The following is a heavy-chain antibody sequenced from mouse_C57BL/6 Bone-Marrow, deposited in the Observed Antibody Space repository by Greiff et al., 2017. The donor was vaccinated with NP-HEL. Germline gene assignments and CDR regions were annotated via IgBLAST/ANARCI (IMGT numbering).Heavy chain of an antibody. CDR1: GYEFSNYW. J-gene: IGHJ3*01. CDR2: IYPGDGDP. CDR3: ARGAY. Sequence: VMLVESGAELVKPGASVKISCKASGYEFSNYWMNWVKQRPGKGLEWIGQIYPGDGDPNYNGKFKDKATLTADKSSSTAYMQLSRLTSEDSAVYFCARGAYWGQGTLVTVSA. V-gene: IGHV1-80*01.